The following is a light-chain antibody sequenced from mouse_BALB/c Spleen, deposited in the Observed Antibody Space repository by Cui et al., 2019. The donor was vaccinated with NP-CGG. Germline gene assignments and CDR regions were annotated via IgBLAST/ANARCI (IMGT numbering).Light chain of an antibody. CDR3: ALWYSNHWV. V-gene: IGLV1*01. CDR2: GTN. CDR1: TGAVTTSNY. J-gene: IGLJ1*01. Sequence: QAVVTQESALTTSPGETVTLIFRTRTGAVTTSNYANWVQEKPDHLFTGLIGGTNNRAPGVPARFSGSLIGDKAALTITGAQTEDEAIYFCALWYSNHWVFGGGTKLTVL.